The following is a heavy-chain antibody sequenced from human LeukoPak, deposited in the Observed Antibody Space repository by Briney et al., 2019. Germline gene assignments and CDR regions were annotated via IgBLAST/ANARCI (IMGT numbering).Heavy chain of an antibody. CDR2: IYYSGYT. D-gene: IGHD5-12*01. CDR1: GGSISSYY. J-gene: IGHJ4*02. Sequence: SETLSLTCTVSGGSISSYYWSWIRQPPGKGLEWIGCIYYSGYTNYKSSLKSRVTISVDTSKNQFSLKLNSVTAADTAVYYCARVSGYDWESFYDYWGQGTLVTVSS. V-gene: IGHV4-59*01. CDR3: ARVSGYDWESFYDY.